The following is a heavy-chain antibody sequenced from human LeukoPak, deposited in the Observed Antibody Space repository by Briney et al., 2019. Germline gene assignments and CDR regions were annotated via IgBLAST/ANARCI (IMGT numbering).Heavy chain of an antibody. Sequence: SETLSLTCAVYGGSFSGYYWSWIRQPPGKGLEWIGEINHSGSTNYNPSLKSRVTISVDTSKNQFSLKLSSVTAADTAVYYCARHRYLQLWLQGWFDPWGQGTLVTVSS. CDR3: ARHRYLQLWLQGWFDP. V-gene: IGHV4-34*01. CDR1: GGSFSGYY. D-gene: IGHD5-18*01. J-gene: IGHJ5*02. CDR2: INHSGST.